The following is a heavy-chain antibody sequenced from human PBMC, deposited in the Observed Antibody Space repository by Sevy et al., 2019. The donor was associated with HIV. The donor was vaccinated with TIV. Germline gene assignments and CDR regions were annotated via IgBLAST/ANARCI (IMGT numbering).Heavy chain of an antibody. V-gene: IGHV3-30*04. J-gene: IGHJ5*02. Sequence: GESLKISCAASGFTFSSYAMHWVRQAPGKGLEWVSAISYDGSNKYYADSVKGRFTISRDNSKNTLYLQMNSLRPEDTAVYYCARDLGQEQWLVRGNWLDPWGQGTLVTVSS. CDR2: ISYDGSNK. D-gene: IGHD6-19*01. CDR3: ARDLGQEQWLVRGNWLDP. CDR1: GFTFSSYA.